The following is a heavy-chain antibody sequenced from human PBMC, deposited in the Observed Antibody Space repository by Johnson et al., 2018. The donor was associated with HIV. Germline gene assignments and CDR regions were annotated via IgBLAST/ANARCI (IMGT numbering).Heavy chain of an antibody. Sequence: VLLVESGGGLVQPGGSLRLSCAASGFTVSTNYMGWVRQAPGQGLEWVSVIHSGDTTYYADSVKGRFTISRDNAKNSLYLQMNSLRAEDTAVYYCARGPPMMVVVFGAFHIWGQGTMVTVSS. D-gene: IGHD3-22*01. CDR2: IHSGDTT. J-gene: IGHJ3*02. V-gene: IGHV3-66*01. CDR1: GFTVSTNY. CDR3: ARGPPMMVVVFGAFHI.